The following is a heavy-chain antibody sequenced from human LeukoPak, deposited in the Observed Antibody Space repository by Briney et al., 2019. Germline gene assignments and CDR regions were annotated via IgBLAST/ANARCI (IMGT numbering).Heavy chain of an antibody. J-gene: IGHJ3*02. Sequence: GGSLRLSCAASGFTFSSYTMNWVRQAPGKGLEWVSSISRSSAYIYYADSVKGRFTISRDNAKNSLYLQMNSLRAEDTAVYYCASFPPYMVRTDAFDIWGQGTMVTVSS. D-gene: IGHD3-10*01. CDR1: GFTFSSYT. CDR3: ASFPPYMVRTDAFDI. V-gene: IGHV3-21*01. CDR2: ISRSSAYI.